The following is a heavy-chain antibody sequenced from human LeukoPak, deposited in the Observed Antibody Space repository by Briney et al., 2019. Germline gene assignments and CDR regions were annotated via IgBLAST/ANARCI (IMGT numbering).Heavy chain of an antibody. V-gene: IGHV4-31*03. D-gene: IGHD3-22*01. CDR3: AREPLGPDSSGYYSDY. CDR1: GGSISSGGYY. Sequence: IPSETLSLTCTVSGGSISSGGYYWSWIRQHPGKGVEWIGYIYYSGSTYYNPSLKSRVTISVDTSKNQFSVKLSSVTAADTAVYYCAREPLGPDSSGYYSDYWGQGTLVTVSS. CDR2: IYYSGST. J-gene: IGHJ4*02.